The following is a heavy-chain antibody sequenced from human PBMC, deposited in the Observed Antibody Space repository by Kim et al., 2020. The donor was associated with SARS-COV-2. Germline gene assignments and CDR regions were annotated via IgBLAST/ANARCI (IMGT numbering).Heavy chain of an antibody. CDR3: ARYYGSGSYYNGYFDY. Sequence: VKGRVTIPRDNAKNSLYLQMNSLRAEDTAVYYCARYYGSGSYYNGYFDYWGQGTLVTVSS. J-gene: IGHJ4*02. D-gene: IGHD3-10*01. V-gene: IGHV3-11*04.